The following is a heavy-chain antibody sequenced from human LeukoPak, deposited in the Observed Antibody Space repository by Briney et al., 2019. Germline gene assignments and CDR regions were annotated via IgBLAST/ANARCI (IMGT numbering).Heavy chain of an antibody. D-gene: IGHD3-16*02. J-gene: IGHJ2*01. Sequence: PGGSLRLSCAASGFTFSNSWMTWVRQAPGRGLEWVANTKEDGSNKYYVDSVKGRFTISRGNAKNSLYLQMNSLRAEDTAVYYCARGSFRYGWYFDLWGRGTLVTVSS. V-gene: IGHV3-7*01. CDR3: ARGSFRYGWYFDL. CDR1: GFTFSNSW. CDR2: TKEDGSNK.